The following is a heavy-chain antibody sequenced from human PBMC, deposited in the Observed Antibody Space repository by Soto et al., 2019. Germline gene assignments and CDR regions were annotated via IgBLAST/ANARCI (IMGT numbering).Heavy chain of an antibody. V-gene: IGHV3-23*01. CDR3: ATIPHSSSWYLEAFEI. CDR2: ISGSGGST. CDR1: GFTFSSYA. J-gene: IGHJ3*02. Sequence: EVQLLESGGGLVQPGGSLRLSCAASGFTFSSYAMSWVRQAPGKGLEWVSAISGSGGSTYYADSVKGRFTISRDNSKNTLYLQMTSLTAEATAVYCCATIPHSSSWYLEAFEIWGQGTMVTVSS. D-gene: IGHD6-13*01.